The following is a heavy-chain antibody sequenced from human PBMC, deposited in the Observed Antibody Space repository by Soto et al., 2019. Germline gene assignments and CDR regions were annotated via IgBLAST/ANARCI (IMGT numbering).Heavy chain of an antibody. CDR2: ISAYNGNT. V-gene: IGHV1-18*01. J-gene: IGHJ4*02. Sequence: ASVKVSCKASGYTFTSYGICWVRQAPGQGLEWMGWISAYNGNTNYAQKLQGRVTMTTDTSTSTAYMELRSLRSDDTAVYYCARVLAAAGTHDYWAQGTLVTVSS. CDR3: ARVLAAAGTHDY. CDR1: GYTFTSYG. D-gene: IGHD6-13*01.